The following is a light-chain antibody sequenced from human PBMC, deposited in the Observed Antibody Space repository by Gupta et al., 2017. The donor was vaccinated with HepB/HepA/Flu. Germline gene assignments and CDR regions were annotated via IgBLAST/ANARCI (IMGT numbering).Light chain of an antibody. CDR1: QSISVY. CDR2: AAS. J-gene: IGKJ1*01. CDR3: QQTYRIPVT. V-gene: IGKV1-39*01. Sequence: DIQMTQSPSSLSASIGDRVTITCRASQSISVYLNWYQQKSGKAPKLLIYAASNLQSGVPSRFSGSGSGTDFTLTITSLQPEDFATFYCQQTYRIPVTFGQGTKVEIK.